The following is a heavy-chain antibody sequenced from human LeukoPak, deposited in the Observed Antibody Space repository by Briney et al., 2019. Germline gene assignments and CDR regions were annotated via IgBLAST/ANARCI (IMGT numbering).Heavy chain of an antibody. V-gene: IGHV4-39*07. CDR1: GGSISSSNYY. D-gene: IGHD3-9*01. CDR2: IYYSGST. CDR3: ARGFPVLRYSDWFGAAGNWFDP. J-gene: IGHJ5*02. Sequence: SEALSLTCTVSGGSISSSNYYWGWIRQPSGKGLEWIGSIYYSGSTYYNPSLKSRVIVSLDTSKNQFSLKLTSVTAADTAVYYCARGFPVLRYSDWFGAAGNWFDPWGQGTLVTVSS.